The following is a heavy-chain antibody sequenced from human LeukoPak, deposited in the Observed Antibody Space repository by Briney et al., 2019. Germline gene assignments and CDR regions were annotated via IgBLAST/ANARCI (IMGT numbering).Heavy chain of an antibody. Sequence: ASVKVSCKASGYTFTAYYMHWVRQAPGQGLEWMGWINPNSGDTSYAQKFQGRVTMTRDTSISTAYMELSRLRSDDTAVYYCARIRGYSSGVFDYWGQGTLVTVSS. J-gene: IGHJ4*02. CDR2: INPNSGDT. CDR3: ARIRGYSSGVFDY. V-gene: IGHV1-2*02. CDR1: GYTFTAYY. D-gene: IGHD6-25*01.